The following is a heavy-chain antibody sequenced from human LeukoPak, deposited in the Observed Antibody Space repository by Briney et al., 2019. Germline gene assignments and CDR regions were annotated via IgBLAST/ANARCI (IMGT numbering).Heavy chain of an antibody. J-gene: IGHJ5*02. Sequence: SETLSLTCSVSGGSISSYYWNWIRQPPGKGLEWIGSISYSGSTNYNPSLESRVTISVDTSKNQFSLKLSSVTPADTAVYYCARGGYYGSGNDFRFDPWGQGTLVTVSS. V-gene: IGHV4-59*01. CDR3: ARGGYYGSGNDFRFDP. D-gene: IGHD3-10*01. CDR2: ISYSGST. CDR1: GGSISSYY.